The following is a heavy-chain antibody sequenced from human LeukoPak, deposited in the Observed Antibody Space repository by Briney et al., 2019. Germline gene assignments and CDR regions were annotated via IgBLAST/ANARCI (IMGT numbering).Heavy chain of an antibody. CDR2: IYYSGRT. J-gene: IGHJ6*03. CDR1: GDSISSSSYY. Sequence: PSETLSLTCTVSGDSISSSSYYWGWIRQPPGKGLEWIGSIYYSGRTYYNPSLESRVTISVDTSKNQFSLKLSSVTAADTAVYYCARNTPGYYCMDVWGTGTTVTVSS. CDR3: ARNTPGYYCMDV. D-gene: IGHD2-15*01. V-gene: IGHV4-39*07.